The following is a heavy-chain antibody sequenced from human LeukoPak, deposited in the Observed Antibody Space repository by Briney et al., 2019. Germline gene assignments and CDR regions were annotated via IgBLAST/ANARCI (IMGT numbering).Heavy chain of an antibody. Sequence: SETLSLTCAVYGGSFGGYYWSWIRQPPGKGLEWIGEIDHSGSTNYNPSLKSRVTISVDTSKNQFSLKLSSVTAADTAVYYCARGMDTAMVSLYNWFDPWGQGTLVTVSS. CDR2: IDHSGST. CDR1: GGSFGGYY. CDR3: ARGMDTAMVSLYNWFDP. V-gene: IGHV4-34*01. D-gene: IGHD5-18*01. J-gene: IGHJ5*02.